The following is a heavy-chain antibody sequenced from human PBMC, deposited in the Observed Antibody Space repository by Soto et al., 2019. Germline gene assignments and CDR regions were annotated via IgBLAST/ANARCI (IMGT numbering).Heavy chain of an antibody. CDR2: IYYSGST. CDR3: ARTITMVRGVIINDYYYGMDV. Sequence: PSETLSLTCTFSCGSISSSSYYWGWIRQPPGKGLEWIGSIYYSGSTYYNPSLKSRVTISVDTSKNQFSLKLSSVTAADTAVYYCARTITMVRGVIINDYYYGMDVWGQGTTVTVSS. CDR1: CGSISSSSYY. J-gene: IGHJ6*02. V-gene: IGHV4-39*01. D-gene: IGHD3-10*01.